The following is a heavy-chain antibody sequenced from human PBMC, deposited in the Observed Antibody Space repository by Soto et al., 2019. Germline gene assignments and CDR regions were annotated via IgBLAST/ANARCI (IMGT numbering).Heavy chain of an antibody. D-gene: IGHD2-15*01. CDR1: GGSISSYY. V-gene: IGHV4-59*12. CDR3: ARFVPCSDGTCALAY. CDR2: IYFTGST. J-gene: IGHJ4*02. Sequence: PSETLSLTCTGSGGSISSYYWSWIRQPPGKGLEWIGYIYFTGSTNYNPSLKSRVTISVDTSKNQFSLKLTSVTAADTAVYYCARFVPCSDGTCALAYWGQGTLVTVS.